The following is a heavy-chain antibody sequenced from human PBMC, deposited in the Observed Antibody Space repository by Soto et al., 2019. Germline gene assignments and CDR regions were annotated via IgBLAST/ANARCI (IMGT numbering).Heavy chain of an antibody. CDR3: ARENSRSYHFDY. J-gene: IGHJ4*02. Sequence: PGGSLRLSCGASGFTFSEYWMHWVRQAPGKGLVWVSRIHSDGSTTNYADPVKGRFTISRDNAKNTLFLQMNSLRAEDTAVYYCARENSRSYHFDYWGQGXLVTVSS. CDR1: GFTFSEYW. CDR2: IHSDGSTT. D-gene: IGHD3-22*01. V-gene: IGHV3-74*01.